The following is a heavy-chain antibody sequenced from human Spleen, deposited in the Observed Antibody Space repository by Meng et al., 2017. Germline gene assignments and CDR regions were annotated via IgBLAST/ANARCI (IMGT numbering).Heavy chain of an antibody. Sequence: QVQLQQWCAGLLKPSETLSLPCVVSGGSFSDYYWSWIRQPPGKGLEWIGEINHSGSTNYNPSLESRATISVDTSKNQFSLKLSSVTAADTAVYYCARGDSGWYTGWDWFDPWGQGTLVTVSS. CDR3: ARGDSGWYTGWDWFDP. CDR1: GGSFSDYY. J-gene: IGHJ5*02. D-gene: IGHD6-19*01. V-gene: IGHV4-34*01. CDR2: INHSGST.